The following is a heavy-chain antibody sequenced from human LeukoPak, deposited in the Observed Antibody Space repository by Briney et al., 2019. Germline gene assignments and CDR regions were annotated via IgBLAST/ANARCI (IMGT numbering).Heavy chain of an antibody. D-gene: IGHD5-12*01. CDR3: ARAIVAAYYGMDV. CDR1: GGTFSSYA. Sequence: SVKVSCKASGGTFSSYANSWVRQAPGQGLEWMGRIIPILGIANYAQKFQGRVTITADKSTSTAYMELSSLRSEDTAVYYCARAIVAAYYGMDVWGQGTTVTVSS. V-gene: IGHV1-69*04. CDR2: IIPILGIA. J-gene: IGHJ6*02.